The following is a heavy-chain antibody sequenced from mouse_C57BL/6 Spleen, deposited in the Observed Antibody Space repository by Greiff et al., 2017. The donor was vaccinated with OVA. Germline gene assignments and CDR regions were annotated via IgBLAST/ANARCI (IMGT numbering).Heavy chain of an antibody. V-gene: IGHV1-81*01. CDR2: IYPRSGNT. CDR3: ARPPYEYDEGYAMDY. D-gene: IGHD2-4*01. CDR1: GYTFTSYG. Sequence: QVQLQQSGAELARPGASVKLSCKASGYTFTSYGISWVKQRTGQGLEWIGEIYPRSGNTYYNEKFKGKATLTADKSSSTAYMELRSLTSEDSAVYFCARPPYEYDEGYAMDYWGQGTSVTVAS. J-gene: IGHJ4*01.